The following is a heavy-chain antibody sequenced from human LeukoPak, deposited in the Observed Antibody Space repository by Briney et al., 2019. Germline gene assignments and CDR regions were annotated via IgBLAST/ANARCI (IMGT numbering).Heavy chain of an antibody. J-gene: IGHJ4*02. CDR3: ARGYSDYPYFFDY. V-gene: IGHV4-30-2*01. CDR2: IFHSGNT. CDR1: GGSISSGTYS. Sequence: SQTLSLTCAVSGGSISSGTYSWNWIRQPPGEGLEWIGYIFHSGNTYYNPSLKSRVTISVDRSKTQFSLKLSSVTAADTAVYYCARGYSDYPYFFDYWGQGSLVTVPS. D-gene: IGHD5-12*01.